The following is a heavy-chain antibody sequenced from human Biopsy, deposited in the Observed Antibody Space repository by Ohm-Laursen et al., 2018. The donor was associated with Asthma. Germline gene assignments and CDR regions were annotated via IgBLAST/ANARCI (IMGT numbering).Heavy chain of an antibody. V-gene: IGHV3-30-3*01. CDR3: VRDGTDDAFDI. J-gene: IGHJ3*02. Sequence: SLRLSCTASGTHFGSYNMHWARQAPGKGLEWVAVITFDGSTQHYGDSAKGRFTMARDNSKNTLDLQMNSLREEDTAVYYCVRDGTDDAFDIWGQGTVVSVSS. CDR2: ITFDGSTQ. CDR1: GTHFGSYN. D-gene: IGHD1-1*01.